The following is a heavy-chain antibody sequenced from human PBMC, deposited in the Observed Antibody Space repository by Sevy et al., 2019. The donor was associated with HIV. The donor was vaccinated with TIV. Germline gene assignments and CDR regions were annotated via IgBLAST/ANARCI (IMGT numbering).Heavy chain of an antibody. J-gene: IGHJ6*03. CDR1: GGSISSGSYY. D-gene: IGHD3-16*02. Sequence: SETLSLTCTVSGGSISSGSYYWSWIRQPAGKGLEWIGRIYTSGSTNYNPSLKSRVTISVDTSKNQFSLKLSSVTAADTAVYYCARAKGELSSAYYYYMDVWGKWTSVTVSS. CDR3: ARAKGELSSAYYYYMDV. V-gene: IGHV4-61*02. CDR2: IYTSGST.